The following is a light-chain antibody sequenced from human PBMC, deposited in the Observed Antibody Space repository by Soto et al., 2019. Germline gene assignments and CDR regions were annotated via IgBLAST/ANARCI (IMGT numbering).Light chain of an antibody. CDR2: EAS. J-gene: IGKJ1*01. CDR3: QQYNNWPPGT. V-gene: IGKV3D-15*01. CDR1: QRVSTF. Sequence: EIVLTQSPGTLSLSPGDRATLSCRSSQRVSTFLAWYQQRPGQAPRLLISEASNRATGIPARFSGSGSGTEFTLTISSLQSEDFAVYYCQQYNNWPPGTLGQGTKVDIK.